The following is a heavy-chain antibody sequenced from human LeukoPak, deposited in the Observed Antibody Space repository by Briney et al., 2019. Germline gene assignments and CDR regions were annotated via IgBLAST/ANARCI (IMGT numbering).Heavy chain of an antibody. D-gene: IGHD2-21*02. Sequence: GASVKVSCKASGGTFSSYAISWVRQAPGQGLEWMGGIIPIFGTANYAQKFQGRVTITADESTSTAYMELSSLRSEDTAVYYCARGAHLGDSPNFDYWGQGTLVTVSS. V-gene: IGHV1-69*13. J-gene: IGHJ4*02. CDR2: IIPIFGTA. CDR1: GGTFSSYA. CDR3: ARGAHLGDSPNFDY.